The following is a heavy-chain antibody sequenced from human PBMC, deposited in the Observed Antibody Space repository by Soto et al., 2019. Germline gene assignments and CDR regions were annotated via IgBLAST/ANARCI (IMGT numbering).Heavy chain of an antibody. Sequence: PSETLSLTCAVSGGSISSGGYSWSWIRQPPGKGLEWIGEINHSGSTNYNPSLKSRVTISVDTSKNQFSLKLSSVTAADTAVYYCARARIAAAGSFDYWGQGTLVTVSS. J-gene: IGHJ4*02. CDR1: GGSISSGGYS. D-gene: IGHD6-13*01. CDR3: ARARIAAAGSFDY. CDR2: INHSGST. V-gene: IGHV4-30-2*01.